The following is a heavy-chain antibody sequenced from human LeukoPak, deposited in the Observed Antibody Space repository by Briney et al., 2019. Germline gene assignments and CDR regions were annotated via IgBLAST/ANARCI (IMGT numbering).Heavy chain of an antibody. CDR1: GGSISRYY. J-gene: IGHJ4*02. V-gene: IGHV4-59*01. CDR3: ARGGGSLLHY. CDR2: IYYSGST. Sequence: PSETLSLTCTVSGGSISRYYWSWIRQPPGKGLEWIGYIYYSGSTNYNPSLRSRVTISVDTSKNQFSLKLSSVTAADTAVYYCARGGGSLLHYWGQGTLVTVSS. D-gene: IGHD2-15*01.